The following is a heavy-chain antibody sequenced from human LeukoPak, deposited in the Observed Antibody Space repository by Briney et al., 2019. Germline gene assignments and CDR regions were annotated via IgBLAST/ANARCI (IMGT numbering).Heavy chain of an antibody. CDR2: IYYSGST. CDR3: AREKRAVAGFYFDY. V-gene: IGHV4-61*01. J-gene: IGHJ4*02. Sequence: PSETLSLTCTGSGDSVSSGSYYWSWIRQPPGKGLEWIGYIYYSGSTNYNPSLRSRVTISVDTSKNQFSLKLSSVTAADTAVYYCAREKRAVAGFYFDYWGQGTLVTVSS. CDR1: GDSVSSGSYY. D-gene: IGHD6-19*01.